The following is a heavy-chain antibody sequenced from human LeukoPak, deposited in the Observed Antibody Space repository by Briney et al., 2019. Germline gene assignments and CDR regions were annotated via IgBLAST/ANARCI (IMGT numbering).Heavy chain of an antibody. CDR3: ARVNINNWHSCDY. V-gene: IGHV4-34*01. Sequence: SETLSLTCAVYGGSFSGYYWSWIRQPPGKGLEWIGEINHSGSTNYNPSLKSRVTISVDTSKNQFSLNLSSVTAADTAVYYCARVNINNWHSCDYWGQGTLVTVSS. D-gene: IGHD1-1*01. CDR2: INHSGST. J-gene: IGHJ4*02. CDR1: GGSFSGYY.